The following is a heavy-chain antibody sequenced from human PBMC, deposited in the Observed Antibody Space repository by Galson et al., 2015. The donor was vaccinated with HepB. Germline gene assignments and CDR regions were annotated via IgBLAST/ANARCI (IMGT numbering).Heavy chain of an antibody. CDR2: INHSRST. V-gene: IGHV4-34*01. D-gene: IGHD5-12*01. CDR1: GGSFSGYY. CDR3: ARRQGGYSGYDYWYFDL. Sequence: SETLSLTCAVYGGSFSGYYWSWIRQPPGKGLEWIGEINHSRSTNYNPSLKSRVIISVDTSKNQFSLKPSFVTAADTAVYYCARRQGGYSGYDYWYFDLWGRGTLVTVSS. J-gene: IGHJ2*01.